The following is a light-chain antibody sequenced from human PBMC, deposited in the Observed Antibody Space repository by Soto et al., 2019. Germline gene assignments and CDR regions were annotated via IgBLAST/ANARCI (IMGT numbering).Light chain of an antibody. CDR1: SSNIGSNY. Sequence: QSVLTQPPSVSAAPGQKVTISCSGSSSNIGSNYVSWYQQLPGTAPKLLIYENNKRPSGIPDRFSGSKSGTSATLGITGLQTGDEADYYCGTWDSSLSAVVFGGGTKLT. CDR2: ENN. J-gene: IGLJ2*01. V-gene: IGLV1-51*02. CDR3: GTWDSSLSAVV.